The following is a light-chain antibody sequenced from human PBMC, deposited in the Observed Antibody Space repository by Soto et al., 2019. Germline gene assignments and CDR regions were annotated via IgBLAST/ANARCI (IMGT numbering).Light chain of an antibody. CDR3: QHLNRYPFA. V-gene: IGKV1-9*01. CDR1: QGISSY. J-gene: IGKJ2*01. CDR2: AAS. Sequence: IQLTQSPSSLSASVGDIVTITCRASQGISSYLAWYQQKPGNAPKLLIYAASTLQSGVPSRFSVSGAGTDFTLTISSLQPEDVVTSYRQHLNRYPFAFCQGTNLEIK.